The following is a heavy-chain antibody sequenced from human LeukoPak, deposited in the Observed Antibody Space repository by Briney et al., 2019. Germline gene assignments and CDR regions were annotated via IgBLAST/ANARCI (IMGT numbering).Heavy chain of an antibody. V-gene: IGHV3-23*01. J-gene: IGHJ4*02. Sequence: GGSLRLSCAASGFSCTSYAMTWFRQAPGKGLEWVSAISGSGGSTYYADSVKGRFTISRDNSKNTLYLQMNSLRAEDTAVYYCAKNADTAMDKYFDYWGQGTLVTVSS. D-gene: IGHD5-18*01. CDR3: AKNADTAMDKYFDY. CDR2: ISGSGGST. CDR1: GFSCTSYA.